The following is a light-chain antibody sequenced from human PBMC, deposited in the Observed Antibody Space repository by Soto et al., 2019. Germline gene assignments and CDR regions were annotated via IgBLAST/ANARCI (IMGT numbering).Light chain of an antibody. CDR1: SSNIGKTY. CDR3: GTWDYSLSAGV. J-gene: IGLJ2*01. CDR2: DNN. V-gene: IGLV1-51*01. Sequence: QSVLTQPPSVSAAPGQKVSISCSGSSSNIGKTYVYWYQQLPGTAPKLLIYDNNKRPSGIPDRFSGSKSGTAATLGITGLQTGDEADYYCGTWDYSLSAGVSGGGTKLTVL.